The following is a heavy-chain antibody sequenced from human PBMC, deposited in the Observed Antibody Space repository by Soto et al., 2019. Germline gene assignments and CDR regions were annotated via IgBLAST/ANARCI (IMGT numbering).Heavy chain of an antibody. D-gene: IGHD6-13*01. V-gene: IGHV4-31*03. J-gene: IGHJ5*02. CDR3: ARGPGIAAANWFDP. Sequence: SETLSLTCTVSGGSISSGGYYWSWIRQHPGKGLEWIGYIYYSGSTYYNPSLKSRVTISVDTSKNQFPLKLSSVTAADTAVYYCARGPGIAAANWFDPWGQGTLVTVSS. CDR1: GGSISSGGYY. CDR2: IYYSGST.